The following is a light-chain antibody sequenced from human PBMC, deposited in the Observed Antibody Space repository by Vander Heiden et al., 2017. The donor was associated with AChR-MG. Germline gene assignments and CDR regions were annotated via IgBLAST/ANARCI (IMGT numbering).Light chain of an antibody. CDR1: QGISSY. Sequence: IQLTQSPSSLSASVGDRVTITCRASQGISSYLAWYQQKPGKAPKLLIYAASTLQSGVPSRFSGSGSGTDFTLTISSLQPEDFATYYCQQLNSYPRTSFGQRTRLEIK. J-gene: IGKJ5*01. V-gene: IGKV1-9*01. CDR3: QQLNSYPRTS. CDR2: AAS.